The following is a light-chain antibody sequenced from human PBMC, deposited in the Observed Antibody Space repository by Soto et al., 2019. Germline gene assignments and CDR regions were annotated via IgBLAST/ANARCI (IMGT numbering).Light chain of an antibody. CDR1: SIDVGGYNY. J-gene: IGLJ2*01. CDR3: SSYAGSNNFV. V-gene: IGLV2-8*01. Sequence: QSALTQPPSASGSPGQSVTISGLGTSIDVGGYNYVSCYQQHPGKAPKLMIYEVSKRPSGVPDRFSGSKSGNTASLTVSGLQAEDEADYYCSSYAGSNNFVFGGGTKLTVL. CDR2: EVS.